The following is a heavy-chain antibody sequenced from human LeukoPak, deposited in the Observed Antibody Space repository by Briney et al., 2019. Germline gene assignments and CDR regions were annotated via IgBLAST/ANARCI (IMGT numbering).Heavy chain of an antibody. J-gene: IGHJ4*02. CDR3: AKVSSYYDILTGYYPLGNFDY. CDR2: ISDNGGSS. V-gene: IGHV3-23*01. Sequence: GGSLRLSCAASGFTFSNYAINWVRQAPGKGLEWVSVISDNGGSSYYADSVKGRFTISRDNSKNTLYLQMNSLRAEDTAVYYCAKVSSYYDILTGYYPLGNFDYWGQGTLVTVSS. D-gene: IGHD3-9*01. CDR1: GFTFSNYA.